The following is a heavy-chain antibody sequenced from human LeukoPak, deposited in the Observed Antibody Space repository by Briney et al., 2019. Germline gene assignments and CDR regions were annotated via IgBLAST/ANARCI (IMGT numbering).Heavy chain of an antibody. CDR3: ASLTAGAFDY. CDR2: IYYSGST. D-gene: IGHD6-25*01. V-gene: IGHV4-31*03. J-gene: IGHJ4*02. CDR1: GGSIGSGGYY. Sequence: SETLSLTCTVSGGSIGSGGYYWSWIRQHPGKGLEWIGYIYYSGSTYYNPTLKSRVTISLDTSKNQFSLKLSSVTAADTAVYYCASLTAGAFDYWGQGTLVTVSS.